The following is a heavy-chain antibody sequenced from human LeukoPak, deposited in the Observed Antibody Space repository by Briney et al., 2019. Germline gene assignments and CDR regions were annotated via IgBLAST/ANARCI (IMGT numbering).Heavy chain of an antibody. Sequence: PGGSLRLSCAASGFTFSSYAMSWVRQAPGKGLEWVSALTASGETTYYADSVKGRFTISRDNSKNTLFLQMNSLRAEDTAVYYCAKVANYYDSSGYYYWGQGTLVTVSS. CDR2: LTASGETT. V-gene: IGHV3-23*01. CDR1: GFTFSSYA. D-gene: IGHD3-22*01. J-gene: IGHJ4*02. CDR3: AKVANYYDSSGYYY.